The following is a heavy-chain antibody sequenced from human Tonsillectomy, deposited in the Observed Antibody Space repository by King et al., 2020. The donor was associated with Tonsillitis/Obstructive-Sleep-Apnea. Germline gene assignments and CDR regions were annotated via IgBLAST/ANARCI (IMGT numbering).Heavy chain of an antibody. D-gene: IGHD3-3*01. CDR3: ARDSALEDSDCWSDYYTGVRGFDI. CDR1: GGTFSSYG. CDR2: IIPSRNLA. V-gene: IGHV1-69*04. Sequence: QLVQSGAEVKKPGSSVKVSCKASGGTFSSYGISWVRQAPGQGPEWMGRIIPSRNLANYAQKFQGRVTITADTSTSTAYMDLSSLRSDDTAVYYCARDSALEDSDCWSDYYTGVRGFDIGGQGTQVTVSS. J-gene: IGHJ3*02.